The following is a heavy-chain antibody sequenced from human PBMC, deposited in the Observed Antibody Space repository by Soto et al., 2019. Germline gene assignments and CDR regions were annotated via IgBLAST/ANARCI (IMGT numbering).Heavy chain of an antibody. CDR3: ARAPVSYYYDSSGYPGH. CDR2: IWYDGSNK. D-gene: IGHD3-22*01. Sequence: GGSLRLSCAASGFTFSSYGMHWVRQAPGKGLEWVAVIWYDGSNKYYADSVKGRFTISRDNSKNTLYLQMNSLRAEDTAVYYCARAPVSYYYDSSGYPGHWGQGTLVTVSS. V-gene: IGHV3-33*01. J-gene: IGHJ4*02. CDR1: GFTFSSYG.